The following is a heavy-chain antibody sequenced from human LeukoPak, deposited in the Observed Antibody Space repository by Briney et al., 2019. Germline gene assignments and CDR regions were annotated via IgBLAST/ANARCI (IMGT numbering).Heavy chain of an antibody. CDR3: HVWGTYRYQDY. D-gene: IGHD3-16*02. Sequence: GGSLRLSCAASGFTSSNAWMSWVRQAPGEGLEWVGRKSKTEGGTTDYAAPVKGRFTISRGDSKNTLYLQMNSLITEDTAVYYCHVWGTYRYQDYWGQGTLVTVSS. CDR2: KSKTEGGTT. V-gene: IGHV3-15*01. CDR1: GFTSSNAW. J-gene: IGHJ4*02.